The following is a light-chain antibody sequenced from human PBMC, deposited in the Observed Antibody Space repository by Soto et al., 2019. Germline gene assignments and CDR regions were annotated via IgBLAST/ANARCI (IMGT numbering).Light chain of an antibody. J-gene: IGKJ2*01. CDR2: LGS. Sequence: DIVMTQPPLSLPVTPGEPASISCRSSQSLLHSDGYLYLEWYRQKPGQSPQVLIFLGSNRASGVPDRFSGSGSGTDFTLKISRVEAEDVGLYYCMQGLQTPYTFGQGTKLEI. CDR1: QSLLHSDGYLY. V-gene: IGKV2-28*01. CDR3: MQGLQTPYT.